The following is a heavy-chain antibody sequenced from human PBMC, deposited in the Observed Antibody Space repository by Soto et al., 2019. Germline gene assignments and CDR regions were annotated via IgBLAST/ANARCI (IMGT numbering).Heavy chain of an antibody. CDR2: IYYSGST. CDR3: ARAYTGRLPRRADYYYALDV. J-gene: IGHJ6*02. D-gene: IGHD2-15*01. V-gene: IGHV4-59*12. Sequence: SDTLSLTCTVPGGSISSYYWSWIRQPPGKGLELIGYIYYSGSTNYNPSLKSRVTLSVATSKNQFSLKLSSVTVGDTAVYYCARAYTGRLPRRADYYYALDVWGQGIMVTVSS. CDR1: GGSISSYY.